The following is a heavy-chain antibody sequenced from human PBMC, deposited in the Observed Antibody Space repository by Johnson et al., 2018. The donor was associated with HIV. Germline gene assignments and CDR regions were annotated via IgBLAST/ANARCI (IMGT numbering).Heavy chain of an antibody. J-gene: IGHJ3*02. CDR3: ARELRGAQNDAFDI. CDR2: IYSGGST. V-gene: IGHV3-66*01. D-gene: IGHD1-26*01. Sequence: VQLVESGGGLVQPGGSLRLSCAASGFTVSSNYMSWVRQAPGKGLEWVSVIYSGGSTYYADSVKGRFTISRDNSKNTLYLQMNSLRAEDTAVYYCARELRGAQNDAFDIWGQGTMVTVSS. CDR1: GFTVSSNY.